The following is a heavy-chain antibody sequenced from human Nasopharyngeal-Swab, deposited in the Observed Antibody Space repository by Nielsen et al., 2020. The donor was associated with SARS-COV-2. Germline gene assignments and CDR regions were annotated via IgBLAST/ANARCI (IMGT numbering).Heavy chain of an antibody. D-gene: IGHD3-10*01. V-gene: IGHV3-21*01. J-gene: IGHJ6*03. CDR2: IRSSSSYI. CDR1: GFTFSSHS. Sequence: GGSLRLSCAASGFTFSSHSMNWVRQAQGKGLEGASPIRSSSSYIYYADSVKGRFTISRDNAKNSLYLQMNSLRAEDTAVYYCARDPIQRITMVRGVTRLNYYYMDVWGKGTTVTVSS. CDR3: ARDPIQRITMVRGVTRLNYYYMDV.